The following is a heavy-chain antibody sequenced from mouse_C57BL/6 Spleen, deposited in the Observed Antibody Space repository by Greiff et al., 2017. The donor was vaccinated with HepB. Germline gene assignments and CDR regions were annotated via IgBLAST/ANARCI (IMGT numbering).Heavy chain of an antibody. D-gene: IGHD1-1*01. J-gene: IGHJ3*01. CDR3: ARSTGSSPAWFAY. Sequence: VKLQESGAELARPGASVKMSCKASGYTFTSYTMHWVKQRPGQGLEWIGYINPSSGYTKYNQKFKDKATLTADKSSSTAYMQLSSLTSEDSAVYYCARSTGSSPAWFAYWGQGTLVTVSA. V-gene: IGHV1-4*01. CDR1: GYTFTSYT. CDR2: INPSSGYT.